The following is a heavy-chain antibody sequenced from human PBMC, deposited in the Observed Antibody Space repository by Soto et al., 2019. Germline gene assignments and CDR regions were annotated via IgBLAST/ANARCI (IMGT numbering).Heavy chain of an antibody. Sequence: PWWSLRLCCAASGVTVSSYWMSWVRQAPGKGLEWVANIKQDGSEKYYVDSVKGRFTISRDNAKNSLYLQMNSLRAEDTAVYYCARDRYSYYDFWSGSLPYYYYGMDVWGQGTTVTVSS. J-gene: IGHJ6*02. CDR2: IKQDGSEK. D-gene: IGHD3-3*01. V-gene: IGHV3-7*01. CDR3: ARDRYSYYDFWSGSLPYYYYGMDV. CDR1: GVTVSSYW.